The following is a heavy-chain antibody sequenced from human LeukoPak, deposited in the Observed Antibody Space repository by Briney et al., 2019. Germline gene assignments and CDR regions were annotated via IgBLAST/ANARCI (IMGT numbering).Heavy chain of an antibody. CDR1: GGSFSGYY. V-gene: IGHV4-34*01. D-gene: IGHD6-19*01. CDR3: ARSGLAVASYYGMDV. Sequence: SETLPLTCAVYGGSFSGYYWSWIRQPPGKGLEWIGEINHSGSTNYNPSLKSRVTISVDTSKNQFSLKLSSVTAADTAVYYCARSGLAVASYYGMDVWGQGTTVTVSS. J-gene: IGHJ6*02. CDR2: INHSGST.